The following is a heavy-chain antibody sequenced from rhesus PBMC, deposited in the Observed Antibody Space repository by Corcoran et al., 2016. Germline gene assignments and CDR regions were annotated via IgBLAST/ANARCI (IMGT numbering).Heavy chain of an antibody. Sequence: QVQLQESGPGLVQPSETLSLTCAVSGGSFSSYWWSWIRQPAVKGLEWIGEIKGNSGSTNYNPSLKSRVTISKDASRNQFSLKLSSVTAADTAVYYCARFTVAGTLPDFDYWGQGVLVTVSS. CDR3: ARFTVAGTLPDFDY. J-gene: IGHJ4*01. CDR1: GGSFSSYW. V-gene: IGHV4-80*01. D-gene: IGHD6-25*01. CDR2: IKGNSGST.